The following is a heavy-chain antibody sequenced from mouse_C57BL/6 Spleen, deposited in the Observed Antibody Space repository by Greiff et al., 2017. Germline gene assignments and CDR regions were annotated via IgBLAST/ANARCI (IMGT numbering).Heavy chain of an antibody. V-gene: IGHV5-6*01. CDR3: ARHPTVVAGDY. CDR1: GFTFSSYG. CDR2: ISSGGSYT. D-gene: IGHD1-1*01. J-gene: IGHJ2*01. Sequence: EVKLVESGGDLVKPGGSLKLSCAASGFTFSSYGMSWVRQTPDKRLEWVATISSGGSYTYYPDSVKGRFTISRDNAKNTLYLQMSSLKSEDTAMYYCARHPTVVAGDYWGQGTTLTVSS.